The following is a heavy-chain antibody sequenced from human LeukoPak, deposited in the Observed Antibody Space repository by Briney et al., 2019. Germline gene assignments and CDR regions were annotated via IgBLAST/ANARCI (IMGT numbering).Heavy chain of an antibody. CDR1: GGSISTTTYY. J-gene: IGHJ4*02. CDR2: IYYRGST. CDR3: AATPPRLKYYFDF. V-gene: IGHV4-39*01. Sequence: SETLSLTCTVSGGSISTTTYYWGWIRQPPGKGLEWIGTIYYRGSTYYTPSLKSRFTISVDTSKNQFSLKLDSVTAADTAVYFCAATPPRLKYYFDFWGQGTLVTVSS.